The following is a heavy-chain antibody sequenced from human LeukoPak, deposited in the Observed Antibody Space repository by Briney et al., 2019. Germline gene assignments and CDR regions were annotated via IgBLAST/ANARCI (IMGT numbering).Heavy chain of an antibody. D-gene: IGHD1-1*01. Sequence: PGGSLRLSCAASGFTFSNSYMSWVCQAPGKGLEWVSLIYPSGNIYYTDSVKGRFTISRDNSKNTLFLQMNSLRAEDTAIYYCARDRGEHWFDPWGQGALVTVSS. V-gene: IGHV3-53*01. J-gene: IGHJ5*02. CDR1: GFTFSNSY. CDR3: ARDRGEHWFDP. CDR2: IYPSGNI.